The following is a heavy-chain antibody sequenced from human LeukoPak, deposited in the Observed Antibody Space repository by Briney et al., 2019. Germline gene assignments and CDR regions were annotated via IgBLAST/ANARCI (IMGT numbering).Heavy chain of an antibody. V-gene: IGHV4-39*07. D-gene: IGHD3-10*01. Sequence: PSETLSLTCTVSGGSISSSYYYWGWIRQPPGKGLEWIGSIYYGVSTYYNPSLNSRVTISVDTSKNQFSLKLSSVTAADTAVYYCARDRDSGSYDAFDIWGQGTMVTASS. CDR1: GGSISSSYYY. CDR2: IYYGVST. CDR3: ARDRDSGSYDAFDI. J-gene: IGHJ3*02.